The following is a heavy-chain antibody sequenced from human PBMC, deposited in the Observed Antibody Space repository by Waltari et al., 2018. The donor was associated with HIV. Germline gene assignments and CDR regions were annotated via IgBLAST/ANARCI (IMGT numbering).Heavy chain of an antibody. V-gene: IGHV3-21*02. D-gene: IGHD6-6*01. CDR1: GFTFNRYS. J-gene: IGHJ5*02. Sequence: EVQLVESGGGPVKPGESLRLSCVTSGFTFNRYSMTWVRQAPGKGPEWVSSISSSGNFKHYADSVKGRFTISRDNAENSLYLQMNGLRAEDTAIYYCARDSRGSTWSLNWFDPWGQGTLVTVSS. CDR2: ISSSGNFK. CDR3: ARDSRGSTWSLNWFDP.